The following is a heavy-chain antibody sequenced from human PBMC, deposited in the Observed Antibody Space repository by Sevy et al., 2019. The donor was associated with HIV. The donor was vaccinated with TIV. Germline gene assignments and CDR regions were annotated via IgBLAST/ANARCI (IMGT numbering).Heavy chain of an antibody. CDR3: ARGGVEQQLVHDAFDI. CDR2: IYYRGST. D-gene: IGHD6-13*01. Sequence: SETLSLTCTVSGGSISSGGYYWSWIRQHPGKGLEWIGYIYYRGSTYYNPSLKSRFTISVDTSKNQFSLKLSSVTAADTAVYYCARGGVEQQLVHDAFDIWGQGTMVTVSS. V-gene: IGHV4-31*03. J-gene: IGHJ3*02. CDR1: GGSISSGGYY.